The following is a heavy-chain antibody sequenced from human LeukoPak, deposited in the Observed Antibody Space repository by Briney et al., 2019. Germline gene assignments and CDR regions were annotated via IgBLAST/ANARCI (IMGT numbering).Heavy chain of an antibody. CDR1: GGSISSYY. D-gene: IGHD4-17*01. V-gene: IGHV4-59*08. Sequence: PSETLSLTCTVSGGSISSYYWSWIRQPPGKGLEWIGYIYYSGSTNYNPSLKSRVTISVDTSKNQFSLKLSSVTAADTAVYYCARRYGDYREGYFDYWGQGTLVTVSS. CDR3: ARRYGDYREGYFDY. J-gene: IGHJ4*02. CDR2: IYYSGST.